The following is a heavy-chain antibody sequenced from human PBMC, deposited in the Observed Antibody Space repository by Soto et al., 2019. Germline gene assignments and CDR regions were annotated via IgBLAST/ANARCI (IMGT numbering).Heavy chain of an antibody. V-gene: IGHV3-23*01. CDR2: ISGSGGST. J-gene: IGHJ4*02. Sequence: EVQLLESGGGLVQPGGSLRLSCAASGFTFSSYAMSWVRQAPGKGLEWVSAISGSGGSTYYADSVKGRFTISRDNSKNTLYLQMNSLRAEDTAVYYCAKFLRIVVVVAAPFDYWGQGTLVTVSS. CDR3: AKFLRIVVVVAAPFDY. CDR1: GFTFSSYA. D-gene: IGHD2-15*01.